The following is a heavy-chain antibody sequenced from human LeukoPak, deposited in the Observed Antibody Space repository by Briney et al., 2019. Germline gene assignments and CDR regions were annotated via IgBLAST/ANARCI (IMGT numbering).Heavy chain of an antibody. CDR1: GGSISSDSYY. CDR3: ARRAIVVVINDAFDI. CDR2: IYYSGST. V-gene: IGHV4-61*01. Sequence: SETLSLTCTVSGGSISSDSYYWSWIRQPPGKGLEWIGYIYYSGSTNYNPSLKSRVTISVDTSKNQFSLKLSSVTAADTAVYYCARRAIVVVINDAFDIWGQGTMVTVSS. D-gene: IGHD3-22*01. J-gene: IGHJ3*02.